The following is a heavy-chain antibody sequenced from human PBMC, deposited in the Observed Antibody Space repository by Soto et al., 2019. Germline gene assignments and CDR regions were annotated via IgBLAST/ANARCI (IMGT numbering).Heavy chain of an antibody. Sequence: PSGSLSLTCDVSNGSLNIYYWSWIRQPPGKELEWIGNIYYRGTTNYNPSLQGRVTMSIDTSKNQFSLMLTSVTAADTAVYYCTRVATAVPSWGRGVLVTVSS. D-gene: IGHD5-18*01. CDR3: TRVATAVPS. CDR1: NGSLNIYY. V-gene: IGHV4-59*12. J-gene: IGHJ5*02. CDR2: IYYRGTT.